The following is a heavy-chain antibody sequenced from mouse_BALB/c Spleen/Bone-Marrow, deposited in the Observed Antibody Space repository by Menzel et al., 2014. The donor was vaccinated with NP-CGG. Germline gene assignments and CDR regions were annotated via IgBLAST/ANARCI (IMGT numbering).Heavy chain of an antibody. J-gene: IGHJ2*01. CDR3: TRGGNWEDFDY. Sequence: EVMLVESGGGLVQPGGSRKLSCAASGFTFSSFGMHWVRQAPEKGLEWIAYISSDSGAIFYADTVKGRFTISRDNPMNTLFLQMTSLRSEDTAIYFCTRGGNWEDFDYWGQGTTLTVSS. CDR2: ISSDSGAI. CDR1: GFTFSSFG. V-gene: IGHV5-17*02. D-gene: IGHD4-1*01.